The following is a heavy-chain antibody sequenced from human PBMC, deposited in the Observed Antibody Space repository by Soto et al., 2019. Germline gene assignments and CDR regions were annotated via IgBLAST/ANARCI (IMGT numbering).Heavy chain of an antibody. CDR3: ARAGIAARTFGMDV. D-gene: IGHD6-6*01. CDR2: ISNDGSRQ. CDR1: GFNFSTSG. V-gene: IGHV3-30*03. Sequence: PGGSLRLSCAASGFNFSTSGMDWVRQVPGKGLEWVAVISNDGSRQYYAESVKGRFTISRDNSKKIVYLQMNSLRAEDTAVYYCARAGIAARTFGMDVWGQGTTVTVSS. J-gene: IGHJ6*02.